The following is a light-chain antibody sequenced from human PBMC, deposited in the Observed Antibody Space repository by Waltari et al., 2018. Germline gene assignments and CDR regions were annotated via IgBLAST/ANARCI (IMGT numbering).Light chain of an antibody. V-gene: IGKV4-1*01. Sequence: DIVMTQSPYSLGVSLGEWATIHCKSSQSVLYFSNNKNYVFWYQQKPGQPPMMIIYWASTRESGVPDRFSGSGSGTDFTLTISSLQAEDVAVYYCLQTYVSPYTFGQGTNLEI. CDR3: LQTYVSPYT. J-gene: IGKJ2*01. CDR1: QSVLYFSNNKNY. CDR2: WAS.